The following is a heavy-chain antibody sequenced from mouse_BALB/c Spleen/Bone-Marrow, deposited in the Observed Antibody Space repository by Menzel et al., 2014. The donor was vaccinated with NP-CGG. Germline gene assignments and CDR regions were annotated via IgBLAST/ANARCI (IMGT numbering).Heavy chain of an antibody. CDR1: GYTFTDYA. CDR3: ARSGKVRNAMDD. CDR2: ISNYYGDA. J-gene: IGHJ4*01. V-gene: IGHV1S137*01. D-gene: IGHD2-14*01. Sequence: VKLMESGAELVRPGVSVKVSCKGSGYTFTDYAMHWVKQSHAKSLEWIGLISNYYGDAGYNQKLKGKATMTVDKSSSTAYMELARLTSEDSAIYYCARSGKVRNAMDDWGQGTSVTVS.